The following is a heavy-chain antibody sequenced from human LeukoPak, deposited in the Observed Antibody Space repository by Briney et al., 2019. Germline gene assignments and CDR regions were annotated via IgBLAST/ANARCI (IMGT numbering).Heavy chain of an antibody. J-gene: IGHJ6*03. D-gene: IGHD3-3*01. Sequence: ASVKVSCKASGYTFTSYDINWVRQAVGQGLEWMGWMNPNSGYTGYAQKFQGRVTITRNTSISTAYMELSSLRSEDTAVYYCARGRPYDFWSGPTYYYYYMDVWGKGTTVTVSS. CDR3: ARGRPYDFWSGPTYYYYYMDV. V-gene: IGHV1-8*03. CDR1: GYTFTSYD. CDR2: MNPNSGYT.